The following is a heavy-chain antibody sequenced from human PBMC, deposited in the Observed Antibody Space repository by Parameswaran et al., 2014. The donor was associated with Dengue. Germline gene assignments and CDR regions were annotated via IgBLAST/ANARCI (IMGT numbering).Heavy chain of an antibody. D-gene: IGHD3-16*01. CDR3: ARGRRIMTTFGGVGEVIAGFEY. J-gene: IGHJ4*02. Sequence: VRQAPGKGLEWIGEINHSGSTNYNPSLKSRVTMSVDTSKNQVSLRLTSISAADTALYYCARGRRIMTTFGGVGEVIAGFEYWGQGTLVTVSS. CDR2: INHSGST. V-gene: IGHV4-34*01.